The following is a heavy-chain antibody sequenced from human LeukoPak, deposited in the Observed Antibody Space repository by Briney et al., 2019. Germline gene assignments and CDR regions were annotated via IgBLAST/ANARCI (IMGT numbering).Heavy chain of an antibody. J-gene: IGHJ6*02. CDR1: GGSISSSNW. CDR2: IYHSGST. Sequence: SETLSLTCAVFGGSISSSNWWSWVRQPPGKGLEWIGEIYHSGSTNYNPSPKSRVTISVDKSKNQFSLKLSSVTAADTAVYYCASVLYYYYGMDVWGQGTTVTVSS. D-gene: IGHD2-8*01. V-gene: IGHV4-4*02. CDR3: ASVLYYYYGMDV.